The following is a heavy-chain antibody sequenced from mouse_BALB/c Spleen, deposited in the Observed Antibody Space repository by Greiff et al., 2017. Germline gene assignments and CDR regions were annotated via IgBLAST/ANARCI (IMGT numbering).Heavy chain of an antibody. D-gene: IGHD1-1*01. CDR1: GFTFSSFG. CDR3: VRGGVTTVVATKRDAMDY. J-gene: IGHJ4*01. V-gene: IGHV5-17*02. Sequence: EVHLVESGGGLVQPGGSRKLSCAASGFTFSSFGMHWVRQAPEKGLEWVAYISSGSSTIYYADTVKGRFTISRDNPKNTLFLQMTSLRSEDTAMYYCVRGGVTTVVATKRDAMDYWGQGTSVTVSS. CDR2: ISSGSSTI.